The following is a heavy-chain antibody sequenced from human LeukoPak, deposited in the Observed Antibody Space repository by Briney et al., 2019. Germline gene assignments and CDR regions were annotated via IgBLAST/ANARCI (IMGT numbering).Heavy chain of an antibody. CDR1: GGSINNYY. D-gene: IGHD3-22*01. CDR3: ARGWEFYDSNGYVFDI. J-gene: IGHJ3*02. V-gene: IGHV4-59*01. Sequence: SETLSLTRTVSGGSINNYYCSWIRQSPGKGLEWIGSRLFTGSASYNSPLRSRATISMGTSKNQFSLKLTSVTAADTAVYYCARGWEFYDSNGYVFDIWGQGKMVSVAS. CDR2: RLFTGSA.